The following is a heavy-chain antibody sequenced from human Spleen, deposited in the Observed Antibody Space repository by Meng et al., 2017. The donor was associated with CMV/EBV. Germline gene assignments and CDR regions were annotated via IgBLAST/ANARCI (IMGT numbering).Heavy chain of an antibody. D-gene: IGHD4-11*01. J-gene: IGHJ6*02. Sequence: ASVKVSCKASGYTFTGYYMHWVRQAPGQGLEWMGWINPNSGGTNYAQKFQGRVTMTRDTSISTAYMELSRLRSEDTAVYYCARDYSNYLEYYSGLDVWGQGTTVTVSS. CDR3: ARDYSNYLEYYSGLDV. CDR1: GYTFTGYY. CDR2: INPNSGGT. V-gene: IGHV1-2*02.